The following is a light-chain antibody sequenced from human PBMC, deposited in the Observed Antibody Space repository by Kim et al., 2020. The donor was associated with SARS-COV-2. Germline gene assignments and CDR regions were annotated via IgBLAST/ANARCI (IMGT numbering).Light chain of an antibody. Sequence: ASVGDRVTITCRASQSISTYLNWFQQKPGKAPNLLIYAASSLQSGVPSRFRGSGSGTDFTLTISSLQPEDFATYYCQQSYTAPATFGQGTKVDIK. CDR2: AAS. CDR1: QSISTY. CDR3: QQSYTAPAT. J-gene: IGKJ1*01. V-gene: IGKV1-39*01.